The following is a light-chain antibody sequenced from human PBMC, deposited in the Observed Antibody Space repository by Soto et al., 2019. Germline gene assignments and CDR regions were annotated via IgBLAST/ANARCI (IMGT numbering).Light chain of an antibody. CDR3: CSYAGSYVYV. J-gene: IGLJ1*01. Sequence: QSALTQPRSVSGSPGQSVTISCTGTSSDVGGYNYVSWYQQHPGKAPKLMIYDVSKRPSGVPDRFSGSKSGNTASLTISGLQAEDEADYYCCSYAGSYVYVFGTGTMLTVL. V-gene: IGLV2-11*01. CDR1: SSDVGGYNY. CDR2: DVS.